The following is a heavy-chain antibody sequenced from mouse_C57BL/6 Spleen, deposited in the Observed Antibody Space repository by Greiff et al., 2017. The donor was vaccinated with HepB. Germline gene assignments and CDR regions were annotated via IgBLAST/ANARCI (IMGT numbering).Heavy chain of an antibody. CDR1: GYTFTSYW. CDR3: ARRNYSNGFAY. J-gene: IGHJ3*01. CDR2: IDPSDSYT. D-gene: IGHD2-5*01. Sequence: QVQLQQPGAELVKPGASVKLSCKASGYTFTSYWMQWVKQRPGQGLEWIGEIDPSDSYTNYNQKFKGKATLTVDTSYSTAYMQLSSLTSEDSAVYYCARRNYSNGFAYWGQGTLVTVSA. V-gene: IGHV1-50*01.